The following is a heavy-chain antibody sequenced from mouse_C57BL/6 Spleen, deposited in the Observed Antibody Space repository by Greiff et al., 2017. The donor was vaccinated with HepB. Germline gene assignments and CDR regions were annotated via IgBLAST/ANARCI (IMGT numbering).Heavy chain of an antibody. CDR2: IHPNSGST. CDR1: GYTFTSYW. CDR3: ARSGNDYDPMDY. J-gene: IGHJ4*01. V-gene: IGHV1-64*01. D-gene: IGHD3-1*01. Sequence: VQLQQPGAELVKPGASVKLSCKASGYTFTSYWMHWVKQRPGQGLEWIGMIHPNSGSTNYNEKFKSKATLTVDKSSSTAYMQLSSLTSEDSAVYYCARSGNDYDPMDYWGQGTSVTVSS.